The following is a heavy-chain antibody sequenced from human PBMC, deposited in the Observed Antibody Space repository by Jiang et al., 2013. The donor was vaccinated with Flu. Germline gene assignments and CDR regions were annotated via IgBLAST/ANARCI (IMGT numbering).Heavy chain of an antibody. J-gene: IGHJ4*02. Sequence: AMHWVRQAPGQRLEWMGWINAGNGNTKYSQKFQGRVTITRDTSASTAYMELSSLRSEDTAVYYCAREGLVGATTSDYWGQGTLATVSS. CDR3: AREGLVGATTSDY. V-gene: IGHV1-3*01. D-gene: IGHD1-26*01. CDR1: A. CDR2: INAGNGNT.